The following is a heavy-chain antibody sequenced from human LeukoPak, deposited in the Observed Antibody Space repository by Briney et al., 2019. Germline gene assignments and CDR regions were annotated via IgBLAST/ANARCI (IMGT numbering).Heavy chain of an antibody. CDR2: IRDGSYTT. V-gene: IGHV3-23*01. CDR3: AKDRGSSGYYPRDSMDV. Sequence: PGGSLRLSCAGSGFTFSNFGMTWVRQAPGKGLEWVSTIRDGSYTTYYADSVKGRFTISRDNSKNTLYLQMNSLRADDTAVYYCAKDRGSSGYYPRDSMDVWGKGTTVTISS. CDR1: GFTFSNFG. D-gene: IGHD3-22*01. J-gene: IGHJ6*03.